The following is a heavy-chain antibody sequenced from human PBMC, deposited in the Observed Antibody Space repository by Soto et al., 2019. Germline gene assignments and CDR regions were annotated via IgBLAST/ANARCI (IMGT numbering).Heavy chain of an antibody. D-gene: IGHD3-10*01. CDR2: IFYTGNT. Sequence: SETLSLTCNVSGGPISSYYWSWIRQSPGKGLEWIGQIFYTGNTNYNPSLKSRVTMSVDIPKKQFSLKLRSVTTADTAIYFCAGNNVRGVSNSYNWVDPWGQGTLVTVSS. J-gene: IGHJ5*02. V-gene: IGHV4-59*01. CDR3: AGNNVRGVSNSYNWVDP. CDR1: GGPISSYY.